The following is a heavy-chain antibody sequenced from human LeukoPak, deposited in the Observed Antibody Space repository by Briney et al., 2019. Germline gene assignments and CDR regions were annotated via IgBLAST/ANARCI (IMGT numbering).Heavy chain of an antibody. J-gene: IGHJ4*01. CDR2: IYYSGST. V-gene: IGHV4-59*03. D-gene: IGHD2-15*01. CDR3: VGPRYCWDINY. CDR1: GGSLNTYS. Sequence: PCETLPVPYTVSGGSLNTYSWCWIRQPPGKGLEWIGYIYYSGSTNYNPSLKSRVTISVDPSKNQFSLKLSSVNAADTAVYDCVGPRYCWDINYWGQGTTVTVSS.